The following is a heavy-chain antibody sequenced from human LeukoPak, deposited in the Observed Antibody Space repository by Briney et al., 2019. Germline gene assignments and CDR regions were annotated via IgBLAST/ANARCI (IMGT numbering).Heavy chain of an antibody. CDR1: GGSISSSGYY. J-gene: IGHJ5*02. CDR2: IYYSGST. V-gene: IGHV4-39*01. D-gene: IGHD1-26*01. CDR3: ARHEYSGSYYGLSWFDP. Sequence: SETLSLTCTVSGGSISSSGYYWGWIRQPPGKGLERIASIYYSGSTYYNPSLKSRVTISVATSKNQLSLKLSSLTAADTAVYYCARHEYSGSYYGLSWFDPWGQGTLVTVSS.